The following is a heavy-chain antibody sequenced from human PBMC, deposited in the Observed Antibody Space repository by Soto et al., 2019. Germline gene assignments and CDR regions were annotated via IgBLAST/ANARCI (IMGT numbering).Heavy chain of an antibody. CDR2: ISGGSESL. J-gene: IGHJ6*02. Sequence: GGSLRLSCAASGFTFSNYAMSWVRQAPGKGLEWVSAISGGSESLYFAESVKGRFTISRDNAKSTLYLQMNSLRPEDTALYYCTKARLWGGDGYNSYYYNAMDVWGQGTMVTVSS. CDR1: GFTFSNYA. D-gene: IGHD3-16*01. V-gene: IGHV3-23*01. CDR3: TKARLWGGDGYNSYYYNAMDV.